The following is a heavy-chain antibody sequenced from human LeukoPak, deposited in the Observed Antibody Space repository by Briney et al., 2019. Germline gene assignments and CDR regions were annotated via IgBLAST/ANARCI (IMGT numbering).Heavy chain of an antibody. CDR1: GGSFSGYY. J-gene: IGHJ4*02. D-gene: IGHD2-2*01. V-gene: IGHV4-34*01. CDR2: INHSGST. CDR3: ARGGCSSTSCYFDY. Sequence: KPSETLSLTCAVYGGSFSGYYWSWIRQPPGKGLEWIGEINHSGSTNYNPSLKSRVTISVDTSKNQFSLKLSSVTAADTAVYYCARGGCSSTSCYFDYWGQGTLVTVSS.